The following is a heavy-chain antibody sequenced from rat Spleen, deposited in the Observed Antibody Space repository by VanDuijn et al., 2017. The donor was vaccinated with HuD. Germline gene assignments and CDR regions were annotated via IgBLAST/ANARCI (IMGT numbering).Heavy chain of an antibody. D-gene: IGHD4-3*01. Sequence: EVQLVESGGDLVQPGSPLKLSCAASGFTFSSNWLNWIRQAPGEGLEWVASVKPDGSNYYYSDTVKGRFVSSKDNAKRNLFLQMDSLRSDDTATYYCARHNSGYGVMDAWGQGASVTVSS. CDR2: VKPDGSNY. V-gene: IGHV5-35*01. J-gene: IGHJ4*01. CDR1: GFTFSSNW. CDR3: ARHNSGYGVMDA.